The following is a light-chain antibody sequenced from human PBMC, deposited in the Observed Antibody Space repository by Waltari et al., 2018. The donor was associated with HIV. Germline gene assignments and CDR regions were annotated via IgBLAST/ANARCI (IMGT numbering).Light chain of an antibody. Sequence: DIVMTQSPDSLAVSLGERATINCKSSHSVFYSFNNNLAWYQQKPGQPPRLLVYWASTRESGVPDRFSGSGSGTDFTLTISSLQAEDVAVYYCQQYYRSPWTFGQGTKVEIK. CDR3: QQYYRSPWT. CDR2: WAS. V-gene: IGKV4-1*01. CDR1: HSVFYSFNNN. J-gene: IGKJ1*01.